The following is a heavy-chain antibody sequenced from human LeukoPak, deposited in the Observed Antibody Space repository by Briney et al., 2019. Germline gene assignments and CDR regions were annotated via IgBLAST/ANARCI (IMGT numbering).Heavy chain of an antibody. CDR3: ARGDSWYPY. CDR2: ISYDGSNK. Sequence: GGSLRLSCAASGFTFSSYAMHWVRQAPGKGLEWVAVISYDGSNKYYADSVKGRFTISRDNSKNTLYLQMNSLRAEDTAVYYCARGDSWYPYWGQGTLVTVSS. D-gene: IGHD6-13*01. CDR1: GFTFSSYA. J-gene: IGHJ4*02. V-gene: IGHV3-30-3*01.